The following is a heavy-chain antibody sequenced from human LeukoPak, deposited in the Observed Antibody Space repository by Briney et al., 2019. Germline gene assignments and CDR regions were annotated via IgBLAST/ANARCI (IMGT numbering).Heavy chain of an antibody. CDR2: ISSSGTTI. J-gene: IGHJ4*02. V-gene: IGHV3-48*01. D-gene: IGHD1-26*01. CDR3: VGRSGTYSRFTDS. CDR1: GFTFNRYS. Sequence: GGSLRLSCAASGFTFNRYSMNWVRQAPGKGLEWISYISSSGTTIYYADSVQGRFIISRDNARNSLYLQMNSLRAEDTAVYYCVGRSGTYSRFTDSWGQGTLVTVSS.